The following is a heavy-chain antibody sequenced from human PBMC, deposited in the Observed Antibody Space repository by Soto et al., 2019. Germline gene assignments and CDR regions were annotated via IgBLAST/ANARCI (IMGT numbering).Heavy chain of an antibody. CDR3: ARDRDWKESCFDY. CDR1: GFTFSSYA. Sequence: VQLVESGGGVVQPGRSLRLSCAASGFTFSSYAMHWVRQAPGKGLEWVAVISYDGSNKYYADSVKGRFTISRDNSKNTLYLQMNSLRAEDTAVYYCARDRDWKESCFDYWGQGTLVTVSS. CDR2: ISYDGSNK. J-gene: IGHJ4*02. D-gene: IGHD1-1*01. V-gene: IGHV3-30-3*01.